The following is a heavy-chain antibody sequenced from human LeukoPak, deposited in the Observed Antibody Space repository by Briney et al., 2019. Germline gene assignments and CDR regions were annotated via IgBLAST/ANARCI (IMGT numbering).Heavy chain of an antibody. CDR2: IIPILGIA. Sequence: ASVKVSCKASGGTFSSYAISWVRQAPGQGLEWMGRIIPILGIANYAQKFQGRVTITADKSTSTAYMELSSLRSEDTAVYYCARDVLRTTVVTVFGYWGQGTLVTVSS. V-gene: IGHV1-69*04. D-gene: IGHD4-23*01. CDR3: ARDVLRTTVVTVFGY. J-gene: IGHJ4*02. CDR1: GGTFSSYA.